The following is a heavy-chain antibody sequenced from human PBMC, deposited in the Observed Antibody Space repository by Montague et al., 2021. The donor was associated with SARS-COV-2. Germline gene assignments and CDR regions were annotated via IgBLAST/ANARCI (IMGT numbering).Heavy chain of an antibody. CDR1: GASVGSSD. Sequence: SETLSLTCTVSGASVGSSDWGWIRQSPGKGLEWIGYFYSVGSTDYNPSLKSRATISRDTPKNQFSLKVRSVTAADTAVYYCARETMTADAFDIWDQGTMVTVSS. J-gene: IGHJ3*02. V-gene: IGHV4-59*02. CDR3: ARETMTADAFDI. CDR2: FYSVGST. D-gene: IGHD1-14*01.